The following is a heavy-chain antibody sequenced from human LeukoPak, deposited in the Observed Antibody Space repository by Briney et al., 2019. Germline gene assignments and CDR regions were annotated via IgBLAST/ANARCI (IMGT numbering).Heavy chain of an antibody. CDR1: GGSISSYY. V-gene: IGHV4-59*01. CDR3: AREGIEGDFDY. Sequence: SETLSLTCTVSGGSISSYYRSWIRQPPGKGLEWIGYIYYSGSTNYNPSLKSRVTISVDTSKNQFSLKLSSVTAADTAVYYCAREGIEGDFDYWGQGTLVTVSS. D-gene: IGHD3-16*01. CDR2: IYYSGST. J-gene: IGHJ4*02.